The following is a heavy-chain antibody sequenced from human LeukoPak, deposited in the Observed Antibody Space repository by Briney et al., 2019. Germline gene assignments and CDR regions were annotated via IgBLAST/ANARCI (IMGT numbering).Heavy chain of an antibody. CDR3: ARERYSGSYYDDY. V-gene: IGHV4-39*07. J-gene: IGHJ4*02. CDR1: GGSISSYY. Sequence: SETLPLTCTVSGGSISSYYWGWIRQPPGKGLEWIGSIYYSGSTYYNPSLKSRVTISVDTSKNQFSLKLSSVTAADTAVYYCARERYSGSYYDDYWGQGTLVTVSS. D-gene: IGHD1-26*01. CDR2: IYYSGST.